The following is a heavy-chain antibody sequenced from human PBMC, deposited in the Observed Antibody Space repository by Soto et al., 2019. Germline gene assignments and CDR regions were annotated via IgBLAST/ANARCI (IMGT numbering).Heavy chain of an antibody. D-gene: IGHD2-8*01. CDR1: GGSFSGYY. Sequence: SETLSLTCAVYGGSFSGYYWSWIRQPPGKGLEWIGEINHSGSTNYNPSLKSRVTISVDTSKNRFSLKLSSVTAADTAVYYCARGVLMVYAVDYWGQGTLVTVSS. CDR2: INHSGST. V-gene: IGHV4-34*01. CDR3: ARGVLMVYAVDY. J-gene: IGHJ4*02.